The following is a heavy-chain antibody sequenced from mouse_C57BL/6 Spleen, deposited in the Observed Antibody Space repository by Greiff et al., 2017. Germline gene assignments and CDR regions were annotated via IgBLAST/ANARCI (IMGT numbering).Heavy chain of an antibody. Sequence: EVQRVESGPGLVKPSQSLSLTCSVTGYSITSGYYWNWIRQFPGNKLEWMGYISYDGSNNYNPSLKNRISITRDTSKNQFFLKLNSVTTEDTATYYCAREDYGSSYRAYWGQGTLVTVSA. J-gene: IGHJ3*01. CDR1: GYSITSGYY. CDR3: AREDYGSSYRAY. V-gene: IGHV3-6*01. D-gene: IGHD1-1*01. CDR2: ISYDGSN.